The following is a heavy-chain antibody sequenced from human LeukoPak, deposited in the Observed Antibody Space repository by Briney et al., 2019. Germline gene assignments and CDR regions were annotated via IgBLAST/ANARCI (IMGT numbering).Heavy chain of an antibody. D-gene: IGHD6-6*01. CDR2: IYHSGSA. V-gene: IGHV4-38-2*02. J-gene: IGHJ5*02. Sequence: SETLSLTCTVSGYSINSGYYWARIRQPPGKGLEWIGSIYHSGSAYYNPSLKSRVTISVDTSKSQFSLKLSSVTAADTAVYFCARAKIAARDPNNWFDPWGQGTLVTVSS. CDR1: GYSINSGYY. CDR3: ARAKIAARDPNNWFDP.